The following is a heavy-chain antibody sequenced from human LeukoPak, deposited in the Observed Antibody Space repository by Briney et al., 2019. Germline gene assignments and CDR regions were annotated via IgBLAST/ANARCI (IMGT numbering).Heavy chain of an antibody. CDR1: GFSFSTYA. CDR2: ISGSSNTI. J-gene: IGHJ4*02. D-gene: IGHD2-2*01. CDR3: ARRLYQPRGEGEFDY. Sequence: GGSLRLSCAASGFSFSTYAMNWVRQAPGKGLEWLSYISGSSNTIYYADSVKGRFTVSRDNAKNTLYLQMNSLRAEDTAVYYCARRLYQPRGEGEFDYWGQGTLVTVSS. V-gene: IGHV3-48*04.